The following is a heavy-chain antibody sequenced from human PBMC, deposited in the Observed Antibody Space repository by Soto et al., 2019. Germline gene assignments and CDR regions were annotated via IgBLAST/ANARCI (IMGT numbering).Heavy chain of an antibody. CDR3: ASPGVAGIEGYYYGMDV. CDR1: GGSISSYY. J-gene: IGHJ6*02. V-gene: IGHV4-59*05. Sequence: SETLSLTCTVSGGSISSYYWSWFRQPPGKGLEWIGSVYYSGSTYYNPSLKSRVTISVDTSKNQFSLKLSSVTAADTAVYYCASPGVAGIEGYYYGMDVWGQGTTVTVSS. CDR2: VYYSGST. D-gene: IGHD6-19*01.